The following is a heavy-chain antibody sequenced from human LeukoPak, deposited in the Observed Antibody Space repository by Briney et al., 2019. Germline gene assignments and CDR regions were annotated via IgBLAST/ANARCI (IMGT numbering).Heavy chain of an antibody. CDR2: INHSGST. CDR1: GGSFSGYY. J-gene: IGHJ4*02. Sequence: SETLSLTCAVYGGSFSGYYWSWIRQPPGKGLEWIGEINHSGSTNYNPSLKSRVTISVDTSKNQFSLKLSSVTAADTAVYYCARFSEYYDTSLHYVDHRGQGTLVSVSS. CDR3: ARFSEYYDTSLHYVDH. V-gene: IGHV4-34*01. D-gene: IGHD3-22*01.